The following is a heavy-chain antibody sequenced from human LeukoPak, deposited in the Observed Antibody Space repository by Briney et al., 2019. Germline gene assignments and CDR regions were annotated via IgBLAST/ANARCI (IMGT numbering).Heavy chain of an antibody. V-gene: IGHV4-4*09. J-gene: IGHJ6*03. Sequence: PSETLSLTCTVSGGSISSYYWSWIRQPPGKGLEWIGYIYTSTKYNPSLKSRVTISIDTSKNQCTLKLGPVTAADTAVYYCARRHYMDVWGKGTTVTVSS. CDR3: ARRHYMDV. CDR1: GGSISSYY. CDR2: IYTST.